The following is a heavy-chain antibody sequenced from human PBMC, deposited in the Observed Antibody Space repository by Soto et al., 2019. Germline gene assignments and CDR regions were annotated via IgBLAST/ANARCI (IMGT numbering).Heavy chain of an antibody. CDR3: ARGGVLLWFGGLDY. Sequence: GGSLRLSCAASGFTVSSNYMSWVRQAPGKGLEWVTVIYSGGSTYYADSVKGRFTISRDNSKNTLYLQMNSLRAEDTAVYYCARGGVLLWFGGLDYWGQGTLVTVSS. CDR1: GFTVSSNY. D-gene: IGHD3-10*01. CDR2: IYSGGST. V-gene: IGHV3-66*01. J-gene: IGHJ4*02.